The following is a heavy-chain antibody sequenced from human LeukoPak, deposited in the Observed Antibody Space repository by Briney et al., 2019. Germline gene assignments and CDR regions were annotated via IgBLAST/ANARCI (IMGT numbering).Heavy chain of an antibody. D-gene: IGHD6-19*01. CDR2: IKQDGSGK. J-gene: IGHJ4*02. V-gene: IGHV3-7*01. Sequence: GESLRLSCAASGFTFSSYWMSWVRQAPGKGLEWVANIKQDGSGKYDVDSVKGRFTISRDNAKNSLFLQMNSLRAEDTAVYYCARGPAAGNLLGYWGQGTLVTVSS. CDR1: GFTFSSYW. CDR3: ARGPAAGNLLGY.